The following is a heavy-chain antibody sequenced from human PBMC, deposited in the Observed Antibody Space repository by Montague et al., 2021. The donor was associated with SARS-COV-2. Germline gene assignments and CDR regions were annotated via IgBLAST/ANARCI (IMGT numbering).Heavy chain of an antibody. CDR3: ARNMAY. J-gene: IGHJ4*02. V-gene: IGHV4-4*08. CDR1: GGSLSNYY. Sequence: SETLSLTCTVSGGSLSNYYWSWIRQSPDKGLEWIGYMYETGNIIYNPSLRSRVTISADTSKNQFSLKLTSVTAADSARYYCARNMAYWGQGVLVSV. CDR2: MYETGNI. D-gene: IGHD2/OR15-2a*01.